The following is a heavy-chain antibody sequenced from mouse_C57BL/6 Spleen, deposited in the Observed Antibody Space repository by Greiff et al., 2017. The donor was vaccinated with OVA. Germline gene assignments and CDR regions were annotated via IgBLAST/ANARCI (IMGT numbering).Heavy chain of an antibody. CDR3: AKPWDYYGSSDY. V-gene: IGHV1-59*01. CDR2: IDPSDSYT. J-gene: IGHJ2*01. D-gene: IGHD1-1*01. CDR1: GYTFTSYW. Sequence: QVQLQQPGDELVRPGTSVKLSCKASGYTFTSYWMHWVKQRPGQGLEWIGVIDPSDSYTNYNQKFKGKATLTVDTSSSTAYMQLSSLTSEDSAVYYCAKPWDYYGSSDYWGQGTTLTVSS.